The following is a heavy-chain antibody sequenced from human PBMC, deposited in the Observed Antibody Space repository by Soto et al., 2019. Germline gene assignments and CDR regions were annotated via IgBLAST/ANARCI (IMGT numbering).Heavy chain of an antibody. Sequence: PSETLPLTCSLSGSPISSYSWSWLRQPPGKGLEWIGYISYSGSTNYNLSLKSRVPLSVDTSKNQFSLKLSSVTAADTAVYYCATTLYSYGPRFDYWGQGTLVTVS. CDR3: ATTLYSYGPRFDY. CDR1: GSPISSYS. CDR2: ISYSGST. J-gene: IGHJ4*02. D-gene: IGHD5-18*01. V-gene: IGHV4-59*01.